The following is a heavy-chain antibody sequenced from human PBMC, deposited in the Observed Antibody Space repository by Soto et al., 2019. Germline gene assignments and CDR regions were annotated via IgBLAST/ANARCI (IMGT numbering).Heavy chain of an antibody. V-gene: IGHV3-74*01. Sequence: GGSLRLSCAASGFTLSSYWMHWVRPAPGKELVWVSRINSDGSSTSYEDSVKGRFTNSRDNAKNTLYLQMNSLRAEDTAVYYCARAVRYFDWLFDYWGQGTLVTVSS. J-gene: IGHJ4*02. CDR1: GFTLSSYW. CDR3: ARAVRYFDWLFDY. CDR2: INSDGSST. D-gene: IGHD3-9*01.